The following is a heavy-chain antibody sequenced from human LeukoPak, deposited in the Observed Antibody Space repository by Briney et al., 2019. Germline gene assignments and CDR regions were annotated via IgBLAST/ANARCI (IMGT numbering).Heavy chain of an antibody. J-gene: IGHJ4*02. CDR1: GDSPSSYY. Sequence: SETLSLTRTVPGDSPSSYYWSWIRPPPGKGLVWIGYISYSGSTNYIPSLKSRVTISVDTSKNQLSLKLSSVTAADTAVYYCARGNYYRYYFYYWGEGSLVAVSS. V-gene: IGHV4-59*01. D-gene: IGHD1-26*01. CDR2: ISYSGST. CDR3: ARGNYYRYYFYY.